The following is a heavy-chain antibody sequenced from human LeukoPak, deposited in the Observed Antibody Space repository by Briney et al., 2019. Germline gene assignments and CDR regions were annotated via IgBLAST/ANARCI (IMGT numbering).Heavy chain of an antibody. CDR2: MYTLGDT. Sequence: GGSLRLSCAASGFTFSSYAMSWVRQAPGKGPEWVSVMYTLGDTYYADSVRGGFTISRDNPKNTLYLQMNSLRAEDTAVYYCAGYGGRYPYYMDVWGKGTTVTISS. CDR3: AGYGGRYPYYMDV. V-gene: IGHV3-66*01. J-gene: IGHJ6*03. CDR1: GFTFSSYA. D-gene: IGHD1-26*01.